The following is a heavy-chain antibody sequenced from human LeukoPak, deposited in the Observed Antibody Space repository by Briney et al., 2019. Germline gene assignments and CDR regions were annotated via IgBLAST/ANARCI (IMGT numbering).Heavy chain of an antibody. Sequence: GGSLRLSCAASGFSFSSYAMSWVREAPGKGLEWVSAISGSGGSTYYADSVKGRFTISRDNSKNTLYLQMNSLRAEDTAVYYCAKPQSSEWLRLGGVDYWGQGTLVTVSS. CDR1: GFSFSSYA. D-gene: IGHD5-12*01. V-gene: IGHV3-23*01. J-gene: IGHJ4*02. CDR3: AKPQSSEWLRLGGVDY. CDR2: ISGSGGST.